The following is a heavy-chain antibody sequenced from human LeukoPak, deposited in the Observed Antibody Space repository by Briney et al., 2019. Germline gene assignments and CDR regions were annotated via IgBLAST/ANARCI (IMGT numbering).Heavy chain of an antibody. CDR2: INPSAGST. CDR1: GYTFTNYY. J-gene: IGHJ4*02. D-gene: IGHD4-17*01. CDR3: ARENGDFDY. Sequence: ASVNVSCKASGYTFTNYYLHWVRQAPGQGLEWMRIINPSAGSTSYAQKFQGRVTMTRDTSTSTVYMELSSLRSEDTAVYYCARENGDFDYWGQGTLVTVSS. V-gene: IGHV1-46*01.